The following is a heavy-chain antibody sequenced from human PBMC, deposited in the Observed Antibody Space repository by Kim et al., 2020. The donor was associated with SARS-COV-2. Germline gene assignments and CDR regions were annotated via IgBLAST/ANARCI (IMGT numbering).Heavy chain of an antibody. J-gene: IGHJ4*02. D-gene: IGHD3-9*01. CDR2: IYYSGGT. CDR1: GFSIGSGNYY. V-gene: IGHV4-39*01. CDR3: ARQRSYYDILSGLFDY. Sequence: SETLSLTCSVSGFSIGSGNYYWAWIRQSPGQGLEWIASIYYSGGTYYSPSLRSRVTISVDTSKNQFSLNLNSVSAADTALYFCARQRSYYDILSGLFDYWGQGSQVTVPA.